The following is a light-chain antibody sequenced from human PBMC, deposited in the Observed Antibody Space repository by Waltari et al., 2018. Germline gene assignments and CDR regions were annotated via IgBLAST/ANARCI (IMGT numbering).Light chain of an antibody. CDR2: KAS. J-gene: IGKJ1*01. Sequence: DIQMTQSPSTLSASVGDRVTITCRASQSISSWWAWYQQKPGKAPKLLIYKASSLESGVPSRFSGSVSGTEFTLTISSLQPDDFATYYCQQYNSDSWTFGQGTKVEIK. V-gene: IGKV1-5*03. CDR1: QSISSW. CDR3: QQYNSDSWT.